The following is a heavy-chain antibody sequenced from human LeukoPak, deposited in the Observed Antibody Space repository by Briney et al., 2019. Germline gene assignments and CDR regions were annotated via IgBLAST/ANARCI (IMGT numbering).Heavy chain of an antibody. CDR3: AKLGGKTAYGDEYYRMDV. D-gene: IGHD4-17*01. V-gene: IGHV3-23*01. J-gene: IGHJ6*02. Sequence: PGGSLRLSCAASESHAMTWVRQGPGKGPEWVSAISRSGGSTYYADSVKGRFTISRDNSNDTVYLQMNSLSAEHTAVYYCAKLGGKTAYGDEYYRMDVWGQGTTVTVSS. CDR2: ISRSGGST. CDR1: ESHA.